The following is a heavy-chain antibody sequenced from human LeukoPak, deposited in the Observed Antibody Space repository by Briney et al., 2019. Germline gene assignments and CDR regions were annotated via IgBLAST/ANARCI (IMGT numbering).Heavy chain of an antibody. CDR2: INHSGST. D-gene: IGHD3-10*01. Sequence: TASETLSLTCTVSGGSISSSSYYWSWIRQPPGKGLEWIGEINHSGSTNYNPSLKSRVTISVDTSKNQFSLKLSSVTAADTAVYYCARGRPPITMVRGVNIPWGERNYYYYGMDVWGQGTTVTVSS. J-gene: IGHJ6*02. V-gene: IGHV4-39*07. CDR1: GGSISSSSYY. CDR3: ARGRPPITMVRGVNIPWGERNYYYYGMDV.